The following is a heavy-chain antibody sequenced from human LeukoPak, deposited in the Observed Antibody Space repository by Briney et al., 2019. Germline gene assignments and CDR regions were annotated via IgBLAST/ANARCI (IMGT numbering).Heavy chain of an antibody. V-gene: IGHV1-18*01. CDR1: GGTFSSYA. J-gene: IGHJ4*02. D-gene: IGHD1-26*01. CDR2: ISAYNGNT. Sequence: ASVKVSCKASGGTFSSYAISWVRQAPGQGLEWMGWISAYNGNTNYAQKLQGRVTMTTDTSTSTAYMELRSLRSDDTAVYYCARDMGDHQRDYWGQGTLVTVSS. CDR3: ARDMGDHQRDY.